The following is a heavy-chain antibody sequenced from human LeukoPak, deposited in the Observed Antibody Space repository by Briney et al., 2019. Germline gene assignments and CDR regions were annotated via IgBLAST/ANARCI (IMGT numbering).Heavy chain of an antibody. V-gene: IGHV1-46*01. CDR2: INPSGGST. Sequence: ASVKVSCKASGYTFTSYYKHWVRQAPGQGLEWMGIINPSGGSTSYAQKFQGRVTMTRDTSTSTVYMELSSLRSEDTAVYYCARAPFPDLRGAEQLVYFDYWGQGTLVTVSS. CDR1: GYTFTSYY. D-gene: IGHD6-13*01. J-gene: IGHJ4*02. CDR3: ARAPFPDLRGAEQLVYFDY.